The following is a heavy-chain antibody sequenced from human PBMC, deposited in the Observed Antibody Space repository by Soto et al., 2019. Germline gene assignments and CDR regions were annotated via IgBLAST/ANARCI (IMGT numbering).Heavy chain of an antibody. Sequence: ASVKVSCKASGYTFTGYYMHWVRQAPGQGLEWMGWINPNSGGTNYAQKFQGRVTMTRDTSISTAYMELSRLRSDDTAVYYCASPRPTLTTVYYYYYVMDVWGQGXTVTVYS. CDR3: ASPRPTLTTVYYYYYVMDV. CDR1: GYTFTGYY. CDR2: INPNSGGT. D-gene: IGHD4-4*01. V-gene: IGHV1-2*02. J-gene: IGHJ6*02.